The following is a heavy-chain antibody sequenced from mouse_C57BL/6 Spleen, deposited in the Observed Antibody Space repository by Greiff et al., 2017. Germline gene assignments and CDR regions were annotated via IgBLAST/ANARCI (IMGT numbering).Heavy chain of an antibody. V-gene: IGHV5-6*02. D-gene: IGHD1-1*01. CDR1: GFTFSSYG. CDR2: ISSGGSYT. CDR3: ARPHYYGYFDY. Sequence: VKLVESGGDLVKPGGSLKLSCAASGFTFSSYGMSWVRQTPDKRLEWVATISSGGSYTYYPDSVKGRFTISRDNAKNTLYLQMSSLKSEDTAMYYCARPHYYGYFDYWGQGTTLTVSS. J-gene: IGHJ2*01.